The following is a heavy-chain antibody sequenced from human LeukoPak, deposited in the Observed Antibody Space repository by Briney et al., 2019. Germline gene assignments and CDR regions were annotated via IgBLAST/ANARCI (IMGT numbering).Heavy chain of an antibody. J-gene: IGHJ4*02. CDR3: ARDVGSGWYHFDN. V-gene: IGHV3-74*01. Sequence: GGSLRLSCAASGFTFSGYWMHWVRQAPGKGLVWVSRINSEESSTTYADSVKGRFTISRDNAENTLYLQMNSLRVEDTAVYYCARDVGSGWYHFDNWGQGTLVTVSS. D-gene: IGHD6-19*01. CDR1: GFTFSGYW. CDR2: INSEESST.